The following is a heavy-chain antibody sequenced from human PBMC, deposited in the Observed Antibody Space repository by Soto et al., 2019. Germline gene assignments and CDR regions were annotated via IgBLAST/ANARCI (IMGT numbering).Heavy chain of an antibody. CDR3: ARHLEMAAIDS. Sequence: GESLKISCKVSGYSLTSHWIGWVRQMPGKDLEWMGIIYPGDSDTRYSPSFEGQVTISADKSISTAYLQWSSLKASDTAMYYCARHLEMAAIDSWGQGTLVTVSS. CDR1: GYSLTSHW. D-gene: IGHD6-19*01. CDR2: IYPGDSDT. J-gene: IGHJ4*02. V-gene: IGHV5-51*01.